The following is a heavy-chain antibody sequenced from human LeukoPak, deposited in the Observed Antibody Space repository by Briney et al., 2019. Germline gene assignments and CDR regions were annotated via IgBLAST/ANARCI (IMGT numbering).Heavy chain of an antibody. CDR3: ARDPTYYYGSGSYFDY. V-gene: IGHV3-21*01. J-gene: IGHJ4*02. D-gene: IGHD3-10*01. CDR2: ISSSSSYI. CDR1: GFTFSSYS. Sequence: GGSLRLSCAASGFTFSSYSMNWVRQAPGKGLEWVSSISSSSSYIYYADSVKGRFTISRDNAKNSLYLQMNSLRAEDTAVYYCARDPTYYYGSGSYFDYWGQGTLVTVSS.